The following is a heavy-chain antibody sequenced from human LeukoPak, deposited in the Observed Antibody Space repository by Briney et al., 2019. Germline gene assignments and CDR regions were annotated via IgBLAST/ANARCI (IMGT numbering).Heavy chain of an antibody. CDR2: MRLAGSVT. J-gene: IGHJ6*02. Sequence: GGSLRLSCAASASTFSRSYMGWVRQAPGKGLEWVALMRLAGSVTYYVESVKGRFTISRDNAKNSLYLQMNSLRAEDTAVYYCARGPNYYDSSGYPIYYYYYGMDVWGQGTTVTVSS. D-gene: IGHD3-22*01. V-gene: IGHV3-7*01. CDR3: ARGPNYYDSSGYPIYYYYYGMDV. CDR1: ASTFSRSY.